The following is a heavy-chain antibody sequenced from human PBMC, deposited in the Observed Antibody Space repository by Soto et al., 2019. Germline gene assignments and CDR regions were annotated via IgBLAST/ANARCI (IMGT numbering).Heavy chain of an antibody. CDR1: GFTFSSYS. D-gene: IGHD1-26*01. Sequence: PGGSLRLSCAASGFTFSSYSMNWVRQAPGKGLEWVSSISSSSSYIYYAYSVKGRFTISRDNAKNSRDLQMNSLRAEDTAVYYCARIMAGATPYWGQGTLVTVSS. V-gene: IGHV3-21*04. CDR3: ARIMAGATPY. CDR2: ISSSSSYI. J-gene: IGHJ4*02.